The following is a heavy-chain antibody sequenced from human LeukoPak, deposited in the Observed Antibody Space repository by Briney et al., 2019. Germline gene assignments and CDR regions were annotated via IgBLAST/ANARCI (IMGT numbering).Heavy chain of an antibody. CDR1: GGSFSAYY. J-gene: IGHJ5*02. V-gene: IGHV4-34*01. CDR2: VKDSGIT. CDR3: ARGTITTVPGPAREGVRFGP. Sequence: SETLSLTCAVYGGSFSAYYWSWVRQSPGKGLEWSGDVKDSGITDYNPSLKSRVTISKDTSMNQFCLTLSSVTAAETAVYYCARGTITTVPGPAREGVRFGPWGQGTLVTVSS. D-gene: IGHD3-10*01.